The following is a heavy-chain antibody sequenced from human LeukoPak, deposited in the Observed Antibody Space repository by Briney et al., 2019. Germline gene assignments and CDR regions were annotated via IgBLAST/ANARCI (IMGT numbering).Heavy chain of an antibody. V-gene: IGHV3-74*01. D-gene: IGHD6-13*01. Sequence: PVGYLRLSCAASGFTFSSYWMHWVRQAPGKGLVWVSRINSDGSSTNYADSVKGRFTISRDNAKNTLYLQMNSLRAEDTAVYYCARRLYSSSWYYFDYWGQGTLVTVSS. CDR1: GFTFSSYW. CDR3: ARRLYSSSWYYFDY. CDR2: INSDGSST. J-gene: IGHJ4*02.